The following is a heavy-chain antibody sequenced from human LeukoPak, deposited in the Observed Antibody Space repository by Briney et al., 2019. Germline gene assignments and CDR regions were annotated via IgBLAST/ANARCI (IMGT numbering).Heavy chain of an antibody. D-gene: IGHD5/OR15-5a*01. CDR2: INHSGST. CDR3: ARHSTIYGDY. V-gene: IGHV4-34*01. Sequence: SETLSLTCAVYGVSFSGYYWSWIRQPPGKGLEWIGEINHSGSTNYNPSLKSRVTISVDTSKNQFPLKLSSVTAADTAVYYCARHSTIYGDYWGQGTLVTVSS. CDR1: GVSFSGYY. J-gene: IGHJ4*02.